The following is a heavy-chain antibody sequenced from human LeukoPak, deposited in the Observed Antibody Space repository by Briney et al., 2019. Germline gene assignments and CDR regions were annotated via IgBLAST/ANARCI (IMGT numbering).Heavy chain of an antibody. CDR3: ATAKNDGDYLNWFDP. CDR2: IYYSGST. CDR1: GGSISCGDYY. D-gene: IGHD4-17*01. J-gene: IGHJ5*02. V-gene: IGHV4-30-4*01. Sequence: SQTLSLTCTVSGGSISCGDYYWSWIRRPPGKGLEWIGYIYYSGSTYYNPSLKSRVAISVDTSMHPASLNLSSVTAADTAVYYCATAKNDGDYLNWFDPWGQGTLVTVSS.